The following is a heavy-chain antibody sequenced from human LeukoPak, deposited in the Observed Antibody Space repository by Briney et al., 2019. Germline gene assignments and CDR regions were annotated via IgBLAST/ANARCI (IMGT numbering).Heavy chain of an antibody. CDR2: ISSSSSYI. J-gene: IGHJ4*02. CDR3: ARTHPIC. Sequence: KSGGSLRLSRAASGFTFSSYSMNWVRQAPGKGLEWVSSISSSSSYIYYADSAKGRFTISRDNAKSSLYLQMNSLRAEDTAVYYCARTHPICWGQGTLVPVSS. V-gene: IGHV3-21*01. D-gene: IGHD5-24*01. CDR1: GFTFSSYS.